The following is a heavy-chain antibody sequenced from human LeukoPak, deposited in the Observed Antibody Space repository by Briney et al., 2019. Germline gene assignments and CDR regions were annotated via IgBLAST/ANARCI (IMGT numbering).Heavy chain of an antibody. CDR1: GFTFSSHV. J-gene: IGHJ4*02. CDR2: ISGSGGNT. CDR3: AKDRYGGSFDY. V-gene: IGHV3-23*01. Sequence: GGSLRLSCAASGFTFSSHVMSWVRQAPGKGLEWVSAISGSGGNTYHADSVKGRFTISRDNSRNTLYLQMDSLRAEDTAVYYCAKDRYGGSFDYWGQGTLVTVSS. D-gene: IGHD4-23*01.